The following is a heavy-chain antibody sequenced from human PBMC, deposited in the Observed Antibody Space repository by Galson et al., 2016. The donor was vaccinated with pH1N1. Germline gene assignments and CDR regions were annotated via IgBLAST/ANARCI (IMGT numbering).Heavy chain of an antibody. V-gene: IGHV3-9*01. CDR1: GFAFDDFA. J-gene: IGHJ4*02. D-gene: IGHD3-10*01. Sequence: RLSCAASGFAFDDFAMHWVRHVPGKGLEWVSGISWNSNSIGYADSVKGRFTISRDSAKKSLFLQMNMLRVEDTALYYCAKGAGRYYFGSGSFNYWGQGTQVTVSS. CDR3: AKGAGRYYFGSGSFNY. CDR2: ISWNSNSI.